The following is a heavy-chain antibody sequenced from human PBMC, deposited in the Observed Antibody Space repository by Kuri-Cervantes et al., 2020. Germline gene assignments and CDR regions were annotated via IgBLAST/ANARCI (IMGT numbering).Heavy chain of an antibody. V-gene: IGHV3-43*01. CDR3: AKDITKYQLLSCPDY. Sequence: GGSLRLSCAASGFTFDAYTMHWVRQAPGKGLEWVSLISWDGGSTYYADSVKGRFTISRDNSKNSLYLQMNSLRTEDTALYYCAKDITKYQLLSCPDYWGQGTLVTVSS. D-gene: IGHD2-2*01. J-gene: IGHJ4*02. CDR1: GFTFDAYT. CDR2: ISWDGGST.